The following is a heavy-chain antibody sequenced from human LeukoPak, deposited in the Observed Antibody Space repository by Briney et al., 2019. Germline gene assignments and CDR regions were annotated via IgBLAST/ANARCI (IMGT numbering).Heavy chain of an antibody. J-gene: IGHJ4*02. V-gene: IGHV3-21*01. CDR2: ISSSSGYI. CDR1: GFTFSSYS. CDR3: ARDFGYDSSGYYPFDY. D-gene: IGHD3-22*01. Sequence: PGGSLRLSCAASGFTFSSYSMNWVRQAPGKGLEWVSSISSSSGYIYYADSVKGRFTISRDNAKNSLYLQMNSLRAEDTAVYYCARDFGYDSSGYYPFDYWGQGTLVTVSS.